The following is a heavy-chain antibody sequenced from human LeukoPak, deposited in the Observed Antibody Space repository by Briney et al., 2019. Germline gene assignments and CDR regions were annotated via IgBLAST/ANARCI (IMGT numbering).Heavy chain of an antibody. Sequence: GGSLRLSCAASGFTFSTYGMHWVRQAPGKGLEWVTVISYDGSHKYYADSVKGRFTISRDNSKNTLYLQMNSLRGDDTAVYYCAKVGEYYGSGSLNWFDSWGQGTLVTVSS. CDR2: ISYDGSHK. J-gene: IGHJ5*01. CDR3: AKVGEYYGSGSLNWFDS. V-gene: IGHV3-30*18. D-gene: IGHD3-10*01. CDR1: GFTFSTYG.